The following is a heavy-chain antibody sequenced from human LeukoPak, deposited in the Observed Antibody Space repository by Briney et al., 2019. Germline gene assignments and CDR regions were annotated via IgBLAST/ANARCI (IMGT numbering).Heavy chain of an antibody. CDR1: GGSFSGYY. J-gene: IGHJ5*02. V-gene: IGHV4-34*01. CDR3: ARDGGYSSSSLVNWFDP. D-gene: IGHD6-6*01. Sequence: SETLSLTCAVYGGSFSGYYWSWIRQPPGKGLEWIGEINHSGSTNYNPSLKSRVTMSVDTSKNQFSLKLSSVTAADTAAYYCARDGGYSSSSLVNWFDPWGQGTLVTVSS. CDR2: INHSGST.